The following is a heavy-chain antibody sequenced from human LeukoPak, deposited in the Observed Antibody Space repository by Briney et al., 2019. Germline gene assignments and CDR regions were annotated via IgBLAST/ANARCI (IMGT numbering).Heavy chain of an antibody. J-gene: IGHJ3*02. CDR1: GGSISGGDYY. CDR2: IYYSGST. Sequence: PSETLSLTCTVSGGSISGGDYYWSWIRQHPGKGLEWIGYIYYSGSTYYNPSLKSRVTISVDTSKNQFSLKLSSVTAADTAVYYCARDNGSGSYYVFDIWGQGTMVTVSS. V-gene: IGHV4-31*03. D-gene: IGHD3-10*01. CDR3: ARDNGSGSYYVFDI.